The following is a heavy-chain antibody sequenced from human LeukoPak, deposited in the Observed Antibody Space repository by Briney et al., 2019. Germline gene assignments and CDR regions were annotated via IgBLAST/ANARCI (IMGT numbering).Heavy chain of an antibody. V-gene: IGHV3-48*03. D-gene: IGHD5-24*01. J-gene: IGHJ6*03. CDR1: GFTFSSHE. CDR3: ASEPHTTRRWLQIHGYQYYMNV. Sequence: GGSLRLSCAASGFTFSSHEMNWVRQAPGKGLEWISYISNSGSTIYYADSVKGRFTISRDNAKNSLYLQMSSLRAEDTAVYYCASEPHTTRRWLQIHGYQYYMNVWGKGTTVTVSS. CDR2: ISNSGSTI.